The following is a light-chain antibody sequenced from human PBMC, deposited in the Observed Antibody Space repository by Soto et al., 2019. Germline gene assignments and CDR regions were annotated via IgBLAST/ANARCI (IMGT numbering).Light chain of an antibody. Sequence: DIQMTQSPSTLSASVGDRVTITCRASQSIITSLAWYQQKPGKAPKLLIYKAYSLQSGVTSRFSGSGSGTEFTLTISSLQPDDFATYYCQQYNSYSRTFGQGTQVDIK. V-gene: IGKV1-5*03. J-gene: IGKJ1*01. CDR1: QSIITS. CDR2: KAY. CDR3: QQYNSYSRT.